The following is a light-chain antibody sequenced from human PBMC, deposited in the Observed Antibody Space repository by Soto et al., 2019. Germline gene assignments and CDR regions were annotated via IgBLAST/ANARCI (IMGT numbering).Light chain of an antibody. CDR1: SSDVGSYNP. V-gene: IGLV2-23*02. J-gene: IGLJ1*01. Sequence: QSSLTQPASVSGSPGQSITISCTGTSSDVGSYNPVSWYQQHPGEAPKLMIYEVSKRPSGVSNRFSGSKSGNTASLTISGLQAEDEADYYCCSYAGTSTPYVFGTGTKVTVL. CDR2: EVS. CDR3: CSYAGTSTPYV.